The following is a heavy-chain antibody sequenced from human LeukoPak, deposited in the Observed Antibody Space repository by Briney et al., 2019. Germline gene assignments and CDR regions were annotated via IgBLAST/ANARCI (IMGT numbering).Heavy chain of an antibody. V-gene: IGHV5-51*01. CDR2: IYPGNSDT. Sequence: GEALKISCNGSGYGFTSYWIGWVRQMPGKGLEWMGGIYPGNSDTRYSPSFQGQVTISADKSISTAYLQWSSLKASDTAMYYCARHPGDSTPFDYSGQGTLVTASS. CDR1: GYGFTSYW. J-gene: IGHJ4*02. CDR3: ARHPGDSTPFDY. D-gene: IGHD2/OR15-2a*01.